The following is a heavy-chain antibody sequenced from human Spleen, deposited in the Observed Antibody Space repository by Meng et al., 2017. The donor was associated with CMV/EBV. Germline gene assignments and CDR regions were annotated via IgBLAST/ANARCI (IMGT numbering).Heavy chain of an antibody. CDR2: ISTHNGNT. J-gene: IGHJ4*02. D-gene: IGHD4-17*01. Sequence: ASVKVSCKASGYTFTSYGIIWVRQVPGQGLEWMGWISTHNGNTNYVQKLQGRVTMTTDTSTSTAYMELRGLRSDDAAVYYCARGIGASGYYFDNWGQGTLVTVSS. CDR3: ARGIGASGYYFDN. V-gene: IGHV1-18*01. CDR1: GYTFTSYG.